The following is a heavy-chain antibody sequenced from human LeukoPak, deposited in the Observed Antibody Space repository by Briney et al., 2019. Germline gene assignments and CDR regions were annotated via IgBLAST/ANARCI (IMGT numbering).Heavy chain of an antibody. D-gene: IGHD1-7*01. J-gene: IGHJ4*02. CDR2: IYWNDDK. CDR1: GFSLSTSGVG. Sequence: SGPTLVKPTQTLTLTCTFSGFSLSTSGVGVGWIRQPPGKALEWLALIYWNDDKRYSPSLKRRLTITKDTSKNQVVLIMTNMAPVDTATYYCAHRASDWNYIAYFDYWGQGTLVTVSS. V-gene: IGHV2-5*01. CDR3: AHRASDWNYIAYFDY.